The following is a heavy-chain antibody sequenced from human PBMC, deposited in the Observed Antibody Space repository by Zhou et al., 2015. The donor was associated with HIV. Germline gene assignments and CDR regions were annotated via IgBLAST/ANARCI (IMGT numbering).Heavy chain of an antibody. Sequence: QVQLVQSGAEVKKPGSSVKVSCKASGGTFSSYAISWVRQAPGQGLEWMGGIIPIFGTANYAQKFQGRVTITADESTSTAYMELSSLRSEDTAVYYCARGTVDTAMVTEAFDIWGQGTMVTVSS. CDR1: GGTFSSYA. V-gene: IGHV1-69*12. CDR2: IIPIFGTA. J-gene: IGHJ3*02. D-gene: IGHD5-18*01. CDR3: ARGTVDTAMVTEAFDI.